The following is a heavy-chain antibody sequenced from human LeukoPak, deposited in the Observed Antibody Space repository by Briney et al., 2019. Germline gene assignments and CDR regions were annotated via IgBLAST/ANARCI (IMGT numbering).Heavy chain of an antibody. Sequence: GASVKVSCKASGYTFTSYYMHWVRQAPGQGLEWMGIINPSGGSTSYAQKFQGRVTMTRDTSTSTVYMELSSLRSEDTAVYYCARRFLADSVVVPVANKAYYYYGMDVWGQGTTVTVSS. J-gene: IGHJ6*02. CDR1: GYTFTSYY. CDR3: ARRFLADSVVVPVANKAYYYYGMDV. D-gene: IGHD2-2*01. V-gene: IGHV1-46*01. CDR2: INPSGGST.